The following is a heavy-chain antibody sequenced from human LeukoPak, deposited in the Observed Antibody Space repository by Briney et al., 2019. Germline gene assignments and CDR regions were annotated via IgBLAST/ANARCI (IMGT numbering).Heavy chain of an antibody. V-gene: IGHV3-21*01. CDR3: ARDPGAYSSSPIDY. D-gene: IGHD6-6*01. CDR2: ISSSSSYI. CDR1: GFTFSSFT. Sequence: GGSLRLSCAASGFTFSSFTMNWVRQAPGKGLEWVSSISSSSSYIYSADSVKGRFTISRDNARNSLYLRMDSLRAEDTAVYYCARDPGAYSSSPIDYWGQGTLVTVSS. J-gene: IGHJ4*02.